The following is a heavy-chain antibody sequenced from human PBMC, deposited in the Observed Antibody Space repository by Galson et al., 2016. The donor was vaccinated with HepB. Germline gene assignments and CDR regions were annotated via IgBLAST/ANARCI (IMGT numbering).Heavy chain of an antibody. D-gene: IGHD3-10*01. J-gene: IGHJ4*02. CDR1: GLSFSSHD. Sequence: SLRLSCAASGLSFSSHDMHWVRQVPVKGLEWVAVIHYDGIATFYADSVKGRFTISRDTSTNTLYLQMNSLTAEDTAVYFLARGAWYGSTETGYWGQGTLVTVSS. V-gene: IGHV3-33*08. CDR3: ARGAWYGSTETGY. CDR2: IHYDGIAT.